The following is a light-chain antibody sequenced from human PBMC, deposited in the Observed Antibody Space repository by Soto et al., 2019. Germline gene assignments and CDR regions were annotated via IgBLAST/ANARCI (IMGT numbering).Light chain of an antibody. CDR2: GNN. Sequence: QLVLTQPPSVSGAPGQRITISCTGNSSNIGAGYYVHWYQQLPGTAPKLLIFGNNNRPSGVPDRFSGSKSGTSASLAITGLQAEDEADYYCQSYDDSLSASVFGGGTKLTVL. CDR1: SSNIGAGYY. J-gene: IGLJ3*02. CDR3: QSYDDSLSASV. V-gene: IGLV1-40*01.